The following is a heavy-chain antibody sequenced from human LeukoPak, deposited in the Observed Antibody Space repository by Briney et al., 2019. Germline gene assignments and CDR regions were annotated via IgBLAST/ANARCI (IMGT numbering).Heavy chain of an antibody. D-gene: IGHD2-2*02. CDR1: GGTFSSYA. CDR3: ASSGPGCSSTSCYTGY. Sequence: ASVKVSCKASGGTFSSYAISWVRQAPGQGLEWMGGIIPIFGTANYAQKFLGRVTITTDESTSTAYMELSSLRSEDTAVYYCASSGPGCSSTSCYTGYWGQGTLVTVSS. J-gene: IGHJ4*02. V-gene: IGHV1-69*05. CDR2: IIPIFGTA.